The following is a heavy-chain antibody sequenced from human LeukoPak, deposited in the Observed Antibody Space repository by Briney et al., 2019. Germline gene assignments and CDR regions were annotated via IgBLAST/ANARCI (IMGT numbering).Heavy chain of an antibody. V-gene: IGHV3-48*02. D-gene: IGHD1-14*01. CDR1: GFTFSSYS. CDR2: ISSGGSTI. J-gene: IGHJ4*02. Sequence: GGSLRVSCAASGFTFSSYSMNWVRQAPGKGLEWFSYISSGGSTIYYADSVRGRFTISRDTAKNSLYLEMNSLRDEDTAMYYCVRGDQEASEPAFDYWGQGTLVTVSS. CDR3: VRGDQEASEPAFDY.